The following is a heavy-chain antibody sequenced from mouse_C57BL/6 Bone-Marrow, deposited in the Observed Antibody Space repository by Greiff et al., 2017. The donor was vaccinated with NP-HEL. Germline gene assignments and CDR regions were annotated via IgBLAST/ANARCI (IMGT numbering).Heavy chain of an antibody. CDR3: AISAGLITTVVAPYAMDY. CDR1: GYTFTSYW. V-gene: IGHV1-74*01. J-gene: IGHJ4*01. Sequence: QVQLQQPGAELVKPGASVKVSCKASGYTFTSYWMHWVKQRPGQGLEWIGRLHPSDSDTNYNQKFKGKATLTVDKSSSAAYMQLSSLTSEDSAVYYCAISAGLITTVVAPYAMDYWGQGTSVTVSS. CDR2: LHPSDSDT. D-gene: IGHD1-1*01.